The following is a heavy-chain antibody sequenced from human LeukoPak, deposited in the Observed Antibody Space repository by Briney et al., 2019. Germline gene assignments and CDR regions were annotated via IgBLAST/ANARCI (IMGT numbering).Heavy chain of an antibody. D-gene: IGHD6-19*01. Sequence: PGGSLRLSCAVSGFTFSSYVMSWVRQAPGKGLEWVSAISGSGGSTYYADSVKGQFTISRDNAKNSLYLQMNSLRAEDTAVYYCAREGGGWYIDYWGQGTLVTVSS. CDR2: ISGSGGST. V-gene: IGHV3-23*01. J-gene: IGHJ4*02. CDR3: AREGGGWYIDY. CDR1: GFTFSSYV.